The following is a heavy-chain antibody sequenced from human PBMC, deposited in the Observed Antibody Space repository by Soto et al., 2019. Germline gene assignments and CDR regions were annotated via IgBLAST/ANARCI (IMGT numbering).Heavy chain of an antibody. V-gene: IGHV5-51*01. CDR3: ARSNSGIAGAVGGKRYYYGMDV. CDR1: GYSFTSYW. J-gene: IGHJ6*01. Sequence: GESLKISCKGSGYSFTSYWIGWVRQMPGKGLEWMGIIYPGDSDTRYSPSFQGQVTISADKSISTAYLQWSSLKASDTAMYYCARSNSGIAGAVGGKRYYYGMDVWGQGTTVTVSS. D-gene: IGHD6-19*01. CDR2: IYPGDSDT.